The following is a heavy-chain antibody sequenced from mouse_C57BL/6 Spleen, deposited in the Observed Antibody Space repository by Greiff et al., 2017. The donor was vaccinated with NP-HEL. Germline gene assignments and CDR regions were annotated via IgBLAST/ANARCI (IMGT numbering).Heavy chain of an antibody. D-gene: IGHD1-1*01. J-gene: IGHJ3*01. CDR1: GFNIKDDY. V-gene: IGHV14-4*01. Sequence: VHVKQSGAELVRPGASVKLSCTASGFNIKDDYMHWVKQRPEQGLEWIGWIDPENGDTEYASKFQGKATITADTSSNTAYLQLSSLTSEDTAVYYCTTPSYYYGSSYWFAYWGQGTLVTVSA. CDR3: TTPSYYYGSSYWFAY. CDR2: IDPENGDT.